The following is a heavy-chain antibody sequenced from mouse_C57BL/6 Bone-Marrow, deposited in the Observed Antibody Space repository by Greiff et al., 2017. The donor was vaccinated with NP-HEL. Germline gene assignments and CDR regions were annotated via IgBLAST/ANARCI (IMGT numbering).Heavy chain of an antibody. CDR1: GYTFTSYW. Sequence: VKLVESGAELVKPGASVKLSCKASGYTFTSYWMHWVKQRPGQGLEWIGMIHPNSGSTNYNEKFKSTATLTVDKSSSTAYMQLSSLTSDDSAVYYGARRYDGLYYYAMDYWGQGTSVTVSS. D-gene: IGHD2-12*01. V-gene: IGHV1-64*01. CDR3: ARRYDGLYYYAMDY. CDR2: IHPNSGST. J-gene: IGHJ4*01.